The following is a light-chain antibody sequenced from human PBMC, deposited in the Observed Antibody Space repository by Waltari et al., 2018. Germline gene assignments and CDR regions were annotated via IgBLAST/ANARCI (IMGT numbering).Light chain of an antibody. J-gene: IGKJ1*01. CDR2: LIS. CDR3: MQARQTPWT. V-gene: IGKV2-28*01. CDR1: QSLLHRSGNTF. Sequence: DIVMTLSPLSLSVTPGEPASLSCRSSQSLLHRSGNTFLDWYLQKPGQSPQLLIYLISNLASGVPDRFSGIGSGTDFTLKISRVEAEDVGVYFCMQARQTPWTFGQGTKVEIK.